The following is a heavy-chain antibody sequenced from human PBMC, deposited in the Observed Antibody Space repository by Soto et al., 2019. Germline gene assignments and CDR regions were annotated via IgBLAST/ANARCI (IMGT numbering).Heavy chain of an antibody. CDR3: AKEITFGGVIVIPLDY. CDR2: ISGSGGST. J-gene: IGHJ4*02. CDR1: GFTFSSYA. Sequence: EVQLLESGGGLVQPGGSLRLSCAASGFTFSSYAMSWVRQAPGKGLEWVSAISGSGGSTYYADYVKGRFTISRDNSKHTLYLQMNSLRAEDTAVYYCAKEITFGGVIVIPLDYWGQGTLVTVSS. V-gene: IGHV3-23*01. D-gene: IGHD3-16*02.